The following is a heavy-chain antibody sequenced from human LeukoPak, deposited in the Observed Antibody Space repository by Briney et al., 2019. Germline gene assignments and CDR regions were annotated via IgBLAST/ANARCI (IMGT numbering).Heavy chain of an antibody. CDR1: GFTFSDYY. CDR2: ISSSSSYT. Sequence: GGSLRLYCAASGFTFSDYYMSWIRQAPGKGLEWVSYISSSSSYTNYADSVKGRLTISRDNAKNSLYLQMNSLRAEDTAVYYCASRSSGWYGIDYWGQGTLVTVSS. CDR3: ASRSSGWYGIDY. V-gene: IGHV3-11*06. D-gene: IGHD6-19*01. J-gene: IGHJ4*02.